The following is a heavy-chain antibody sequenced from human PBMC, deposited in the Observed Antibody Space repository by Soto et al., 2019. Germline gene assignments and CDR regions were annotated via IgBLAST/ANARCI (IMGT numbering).Heavy chain of an antibody. CDR1: GGTFSSYA. D-gene: IGHD5-12*01. CDR3: ARDRGYSGYDYLYYVDY. CDR2: ISPIFGTA. V-gene: IGHV1-69*13. J-gene: IGHJ4*02. Sequence: SVEVSCKASGGTFSSYAISWVRQAPGQGLEWMGGISPIFGTANYAQKFQGRVTITADESTSTAYMELSSLRSEDTAVYYCARDRGYSGYDYLYYVDYWGQGTMVTVSS.